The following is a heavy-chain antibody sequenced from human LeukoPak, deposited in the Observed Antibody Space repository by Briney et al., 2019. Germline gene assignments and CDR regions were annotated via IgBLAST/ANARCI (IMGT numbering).Heavy chain of an antibody. J-gene: IGHJ4*02. Sequence: GGSLRLSCAASGFTFSSYAMHWVRQAPGKGLEWVAVISYDGSNKYYADSVRGRFTISRDNSKNTLYLQMNSLRSEDTAVYYCARGRGGDGYNWLCYFDYWGQGTLVTVSS. CDR3: ARGRGGDGYNWLCYFDY. D-gene: IGHD5-24*01. V-gene: IGHV3-30-3*01. CDR2: ISYDGSNK. CDR1: GFTFSSYA.